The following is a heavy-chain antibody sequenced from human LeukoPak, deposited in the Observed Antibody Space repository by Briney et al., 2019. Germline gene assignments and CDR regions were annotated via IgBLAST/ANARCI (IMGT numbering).Heavy chain of an antibody. V-gene: IGHV1-2*02. D-gene: IGHD2-2*01. CDR3: ARVMPYYYYYMDV. J-gene: IGHJ6*03. Sequence: GASVKASCKASGYTFTGYYMHWVRQAPGQGLEWMGWINPNSGGTNYAQKFQGRVTMTRDTSISTAYMELSRLRSDDTAVYYCARVMPYYYYYMDVWGKGTTVTVSS. CDR1: GYTFTGYY. CDR2: INPNSGGT.